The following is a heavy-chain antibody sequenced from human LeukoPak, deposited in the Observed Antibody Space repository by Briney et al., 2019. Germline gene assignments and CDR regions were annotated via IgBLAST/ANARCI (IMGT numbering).Heavy chain of an antibody. D-gene: IGHD3-22*01. CDR1: GFTVSSNY. J-gene: IGHJ4*02. V-gene: IGHV3-30*18. CDR3: AKSPRYYYDSSGYYCDY. CDR2: ISYDGSNK. Sequence: GGSLRLSCAASGFTVSSNYMSWVRQAPGKGLEWVAVISYDGSNKYYADSVKGRFTISRDNSKNTLYLQMNSLRAEDTAVYYCAKSPRYYYDSSGYYCDYWGQGTLVTVSS.